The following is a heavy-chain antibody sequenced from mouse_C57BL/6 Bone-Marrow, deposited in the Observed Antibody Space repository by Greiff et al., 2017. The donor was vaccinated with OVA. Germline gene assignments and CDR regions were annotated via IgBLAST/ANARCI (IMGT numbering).Heavy chain of an antibody. D-gene: IGHD2-3*01. CDR2: IYPGDGDT. V-gene: IGHV1-82*01. Sequence: QVQLKESGPELVKPGASVKISCKASGYAFSSSWMNWVKQRPGKGLEWIGRIYPGDGDTNYNGKFKGKATLTADKSSSTAYMQLSSLTSEDSAVYFCARDRLCYDGYYVFADWGQGTLVTVSA. CDR3: ARDRLCYDGYYVFAD. CDR1: GYAFSSSW. J-gene: IGHJ3*01.